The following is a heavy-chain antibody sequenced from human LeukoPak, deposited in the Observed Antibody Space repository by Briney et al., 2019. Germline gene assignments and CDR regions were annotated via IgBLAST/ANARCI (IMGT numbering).Heavy chain of an antibody. D-gene: IGHD6-13*01. CDR2: IYPGDSDT. Sequence: GASLDISLKGSGSRFTNYWIGLVRPMTGKRLGWGGIIYPGDSDTRYSQSFQGQVTISADKSISTAYLQWSSLKASDTAMYYCARLDSATYYYYGMDVWGQGTTVTVSS. CDR3: ARLDSATYYYYGMDV. V-gene: IGHV5-51*01. J-gene: IGHJ6*02. CDR1: GSRFTNYW.